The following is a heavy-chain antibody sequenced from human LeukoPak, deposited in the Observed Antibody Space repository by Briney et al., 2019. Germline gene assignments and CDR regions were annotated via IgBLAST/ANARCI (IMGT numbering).Heavy chain of an antibody. D-gene: IGHD1-26*01. CDR3: ARDSGTYYRQFDY. J-gene: IGHJ4*02. CDR1: GYTFRSYD. V-gene: IGHV1-18*01. CDR2: ISGYNGNT. Sequence: ASVKVSCKASGYTFRSYDIIWVRQAPGQGLEWMGWISGYNGNTNCAQKLQGRVTMTTDTSTNTAYMELRSLRSDDTAVYYCARDSGTYYRQFDYWGQGTLVTVSS.